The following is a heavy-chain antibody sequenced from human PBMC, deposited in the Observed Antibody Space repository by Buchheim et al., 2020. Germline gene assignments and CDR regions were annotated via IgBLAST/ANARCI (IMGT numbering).Heavy chain of an antibody. CDR2: IYAGGGT. CDR3: ARGSPQYGSGSIDY. D-gene: IGHD3-10*01. CDR1: GFTVSDNY. V-gene: IGHV3-66*02. J-gene: IGHJ4*02. Sequence: EVRLLESGGGLVQPGGSLRLSCEASGFTVSDNYVTWVRQAPGRGLEWVSVIYAGGGTYCADSVKGRFTISRDNSKNTLYLQMSSLRREDTAVYYCARGSPQYGSGSIDYWGQGTL.